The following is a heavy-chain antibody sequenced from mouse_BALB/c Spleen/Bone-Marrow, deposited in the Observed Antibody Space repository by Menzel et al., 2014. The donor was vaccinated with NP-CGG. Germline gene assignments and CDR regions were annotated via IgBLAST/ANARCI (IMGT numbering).Heavy chain of an antibody. CDR2: INPDSSTI. J-gene: IGHJ3*01. V-gene: IGHV4-1*02. D-gene: IGHD2-3*01. CDR1: GFDFSGFW. Sequence: EVQLQQSGGGLVQPGGSLKLSCAASGFDFSGFWVGWARQAPGKGLEWIGEINPDSSTINYTPSLKDRFIISRDNAKNTLYLQMSKVRSEDTALYYCARLGYYGEFAYWGQGTLVTVSA. CDR3: ARLGYYGEFAY.